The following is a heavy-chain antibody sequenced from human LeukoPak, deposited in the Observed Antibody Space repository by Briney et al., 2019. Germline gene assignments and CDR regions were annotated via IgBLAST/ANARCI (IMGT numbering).Heavy chain of an antibody. CDR1: GYTFTSYD. CDR3: ARAVRKDSGYDCDY. Sequence: ASVKVSCKASGYTFTSYDINWVRQATGQGLEWMGWMNPNSGNTGYAQKFQGRVTMTRNTSISTAYMELSSLRSEDTAVYYCARAVRKDSGYDCDYWGQGTLVTVSS. J-gene: IGHJ4*02. CDR2: MNPNSGNT. V-gene: IGHV1-8*01. D-gene: IGHD5-12*01.